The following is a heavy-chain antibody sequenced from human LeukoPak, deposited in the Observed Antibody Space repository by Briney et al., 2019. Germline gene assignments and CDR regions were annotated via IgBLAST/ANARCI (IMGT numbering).Heavy chain of an antibody. Sequence: GGSLRLSCAASGFTFSSYWMSWVRQAPGKGLEWVANIKQDGSEKYYVDSVKGRFTISRDNAKNSLYLQMNSLRAEDTAVYYCARVVMGYSSSAVDHWGQGTLVTVSS. D-gene: IGHD6-6*01. V-gene: IGHV3-7*05. CDR3: ARVVMGYSSSAVDH. CDR1: GFTFSSYW. J-gene: IGHJ4*02. CDR2: IKQDGSEK.